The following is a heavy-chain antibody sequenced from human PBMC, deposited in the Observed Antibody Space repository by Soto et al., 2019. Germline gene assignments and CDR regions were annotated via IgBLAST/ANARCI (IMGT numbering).Heavy chain of an antibody. J-gene: IGHJ6*02. D-gene: IGHD6-13*01. CDR1: GGSLSSYY. CDR2: IYYSDST. CDR3: ARAGGYSRTTPNPRAYDMDV. Sequence: PSETLSLTCTVSGGSLSSYYWNWIRQSPGKGLENLGYIYYSDSTNYNPSFKSRITISVDTSRNQFSLTLSSMTAEDTAVYYCARAGGYSRTTPNPRAYDMDVWGQGTTVTVSS. V-gene: IGHV4-59*12.